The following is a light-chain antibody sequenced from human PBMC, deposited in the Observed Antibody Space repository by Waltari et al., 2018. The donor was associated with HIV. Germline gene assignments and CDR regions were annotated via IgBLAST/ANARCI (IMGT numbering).Light chain of an antibody. CDR1: QSVSNN. CDR2: GQS. CDR3: QQYNEWRRT. Sequence: EIVMTQSPATLSVSPGERATLSCRASQSVSNNLDWYQQKPGQAPRLLIYGQSTRATGTPARFSASGSGTEFTLTISSLQSEDFAIYYCQQYNEWRRTFGQGTKVEIK. J-gene: IGKJ1*01. V-gene: IGKV3-15*01.